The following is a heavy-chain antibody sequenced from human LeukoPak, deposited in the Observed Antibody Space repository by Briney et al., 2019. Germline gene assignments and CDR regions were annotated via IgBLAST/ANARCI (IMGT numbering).Heavy chain of an antibody. CDR3: ARSQTYYYDSTGRYYFDY. CDR1: GYSFTTYW. Sequence: GESLKISCKGSGYSFTTYWIAWVRQMPGKGLEWMGIIYPGDSDTRYSPSFQGQVTISADKSISTAYLQWSSLKASDTAIYYCARSQTYYYDSTGRYYFDYWGRGTLVTVSS. V-gene: IGHV5-51*01. D-gene: IGHD3-22*01. CDR2: IYPGDSDT. J-gene: IGHJ4*02.